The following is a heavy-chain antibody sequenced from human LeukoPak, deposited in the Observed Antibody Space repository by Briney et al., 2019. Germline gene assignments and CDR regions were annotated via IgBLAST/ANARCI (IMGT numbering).Heavy chain of an antibody. J-gene: IGHJ6*04. Sequence: GGSLRLSCAVSGFTFSKYGMNWVRQAPGKWLGWVSANGGSGESTYYADSVKGRFTISRDNSKNTLFLQMNSLTAEDTAVYYCAKGTTDYGSGYGMDVWGKGTTVIVSS. CDR2: NGGSGEST. CDR3: AKGTTDYGSGYGMDV. V-gene: IGHV3-23*01. D-gene: IGHD3-10*01. CDR1: GFTFSKYG.